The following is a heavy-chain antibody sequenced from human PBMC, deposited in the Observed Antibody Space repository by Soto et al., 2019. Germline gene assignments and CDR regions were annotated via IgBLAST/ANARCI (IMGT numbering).Heavy chain of an antibody. CDR3: AREGGLTYYDILTGSYNWFDP. V-gene: IGHV1-18*01. CDR1: GYTFTSYG. Sequence: ASVKVSCKASGYTFTSYGISWVRQAPGQGLEWMGWISAYNGNTNYAQKLQGRVIMTTDTSTSTAYMELRSLRSDDTAVYYCAREGGLTYYDILTGSYNWFDPWGQGTLVNVSS. D-gene: IGHD3-9*01. CDR2: ISAYNGNT. J-gene: IGHJ5*02.